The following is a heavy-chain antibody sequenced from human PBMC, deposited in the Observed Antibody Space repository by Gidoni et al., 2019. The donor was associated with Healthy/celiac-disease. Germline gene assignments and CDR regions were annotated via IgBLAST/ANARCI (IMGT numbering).Heavy chain of an antibody. CDR2: ST. J-gene: IGHJ4*02. CDR3: ARGDSGSYFY. Sequence: STNYNPSLKSRVTISVDTSKNQFSLKLSSVTAADTAVYYCARGDSGSYFYWGQGTLVTVSS. D-gene: IGHD1-26*01. V-gene: IGHV4-4*09.